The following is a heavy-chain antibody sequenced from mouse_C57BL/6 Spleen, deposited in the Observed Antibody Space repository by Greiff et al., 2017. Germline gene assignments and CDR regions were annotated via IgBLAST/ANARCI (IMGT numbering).Heavy chain of an antibody. CDR2: INPRSGST. V-gene: IGHV1-54*01. J-gene: IGHJ3*01. D-gene: IGHD2-1*01. CDR1: GYAFTNYL. CDR3: ARDYGNSAWLWD. Sequence: VQLQQSGAELVRPGTSVKVSCKASGYAFTNYLIEWVKQRPGQGLEWIGVINPRSGSTNYNEKFKGKATLTADKSSSTAYMQLSSLTSEYSAVNDCARDYGNSAWLWDRGNGILVT.